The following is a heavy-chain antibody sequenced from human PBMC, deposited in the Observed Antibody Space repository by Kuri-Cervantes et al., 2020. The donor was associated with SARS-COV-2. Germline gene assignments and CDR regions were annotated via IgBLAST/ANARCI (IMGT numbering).Heavy chain of an antibody. D-gene: IGHD1-26*01. Sequence: GGSLRLSCAASRFTFRNYALNWVRQAPGRGLEWVSIIDDSGVNTYYADSVKGRFTISRDNSKNTLYLQMNNLRADDTAVHYCARSQGEWDLLVPIAYWGRGTLVTVSS. CDR2: IDDSGVNT. V-gene: IGHV3-23*01. CDR3: ARSQGEWDLLVPIAY. CDR1: RFTFRNYA. J-gene: IGHJ4*02.